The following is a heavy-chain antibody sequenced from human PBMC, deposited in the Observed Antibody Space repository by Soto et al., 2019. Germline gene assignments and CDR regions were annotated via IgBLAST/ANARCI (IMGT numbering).Heavy chain of an antibody. J-gene: IGHJ4*02. CDR2: IYYSGST. D-gene: IGHD2-15*01. CDR1: GGSISSGGYY. CDR3: AAAHPGGCSGGSCYPAPPGY. Sequence: QVQLQESGPGLVKPSQTLSLTCTVSGGSISSGGYYWSWIRQHPGKGLEWIGYIYYSGSTYYNPSLKSRVTISVDTSKNQFSLKLSSVTAADTAVYYCAAAHPGGCSGGSCYPAPPGYWGQGTLVTVSS. V-gene: IGHV4-31*03.